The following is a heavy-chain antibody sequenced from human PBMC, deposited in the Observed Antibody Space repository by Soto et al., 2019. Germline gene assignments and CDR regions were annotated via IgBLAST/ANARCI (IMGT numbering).Heavy chain of an antibody. CDR2: ISATGGST. J-gene: IGHJ4*02. V-gene: IGHV3-23*01. CDR1: GFTFNNYA. Sequence: PGGSLRLSCAASGFTFNNYAMNWVRQAPGKGLEWVATISATGGSTYYADSVKGRITISRDNSKNTLYLQMNGLRVEDTAVYYCAKDRLAGNFDYWGQGTQVTVSS. CDR3: AKDRLAGNFDY.